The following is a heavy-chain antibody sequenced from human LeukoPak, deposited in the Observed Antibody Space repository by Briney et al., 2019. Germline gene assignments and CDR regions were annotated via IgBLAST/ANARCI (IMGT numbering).Heavy chain of an antibody. CDR2: ISSSGSTI. V-gene: IGHV3-48*03. J-gene: IGHJ4*02. CDR3: ARDPLAYCGGDCYSFFDY. Sequence: GGSLRLSCAASGFTFSSYEMNWVRQAPGKGLEWVSYISSSGSTIYYADSVKGRFTISRDNAKNSLYLQMNSLRAEDTAVYYCARDPLAYCGGDCYSFFDYWGQGTLVTVSS. CDR1: GFTFSSYE. D-gene: IGHD2-21*02.